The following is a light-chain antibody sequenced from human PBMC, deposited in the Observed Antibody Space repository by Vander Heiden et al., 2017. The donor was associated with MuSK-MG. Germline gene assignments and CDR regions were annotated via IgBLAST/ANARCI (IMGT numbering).Light chain of an antibody. V-gene: IGLV3-19*01. CDR2: GKN. CDR3: NSRDSSGNPNWV. CDR1: SLRSYY. Sequence: SSELTQDPAVYVALGQTVRITCQGDSLRSYYASWYQQKPGQAPVLVIYGKNNRPSGIPDRFSGSSSGNTASLTITGAQAEDEADYYCNSRDSSGNPNWVFGGGTKLTVL. J-gene: IGLJ3*02.